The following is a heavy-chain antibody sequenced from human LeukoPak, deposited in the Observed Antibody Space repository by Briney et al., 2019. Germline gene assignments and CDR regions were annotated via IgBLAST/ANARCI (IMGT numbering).Heavy chain of an antibody. CDR2: ISGSGYDT. Sequence: GGSLRLSCAASGFTFNHHAMNWVRQAPGKGPEWVSTISGSGYDTYYADSVKGRFSVSRDNSKNTLYLQMNSLRAEDTAVYYCAKHLVVVITYYDYWGQGTLVTVSS. V-gene: IGHV3-23*01. CDR3: AKHLVVVITYYDY. CDR1: GFTFNHHA. J-gene: IGHJ4*02. D-gene: IGHD3-22*01.